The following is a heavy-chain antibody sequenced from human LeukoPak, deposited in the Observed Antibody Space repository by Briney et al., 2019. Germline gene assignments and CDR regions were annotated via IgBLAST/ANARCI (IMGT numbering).Heavy chain of an antibody. Sequence: GWSLRLSCAASGFTFSSYGMHWVRQAPGKGLEWVAVIWYDGSNKYYADSVKGRFTISRDNSKNTLYLQMNSLRAEDTAVYYCARDSESLGATYFDYWGQGTLVTVSS. V-gene: IGHV3-33*01. CDR2: IWYDGSNK. D-gene: IGHD1-26*01. J-gene: IGHJ4*02. CDR3: ARDSESLGATYFDY. CDR1: GFTFSSYG.